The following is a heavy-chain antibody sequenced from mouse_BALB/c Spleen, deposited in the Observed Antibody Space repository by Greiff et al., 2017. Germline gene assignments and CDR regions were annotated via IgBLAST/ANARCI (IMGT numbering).Heavy chain of an antibody. D-gene: IGHD1-1*01. CDR2: INPGSGGT. J-gene: IGHJ1*01. CDR3: ARHYGSSYDWYFDV. Sequence: VKLQQSGAELVRPGTSVKVSCKASGYAFTNYLIEWVKQRPGQGLEWIGVINPGSGGTNYNEKFKGKATLTADKSSSTAYMQLSSLTSDDSAVYFCARHYGSSYDWYFDVWGAGTTVTVSS. V-gene: IGHV1-54*01. CDR1: GYAFTNYL.